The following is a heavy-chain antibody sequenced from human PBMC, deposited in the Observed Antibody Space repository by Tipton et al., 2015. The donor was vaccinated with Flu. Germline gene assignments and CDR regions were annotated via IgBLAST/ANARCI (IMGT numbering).Heavy chain of an antibody. CDR2: IYYSGTT. CDR3: AKEGSYNILTNYYNKGVDP. D-gene: IGHD3-9*01. J-gene: IGHJ5*02. CDR1: GGSISSSRYY. Sequence: TLSLTCTVSGGSISSSRYYWGWIRQPPGKGLEWIGSIYYSGTTYYNPSLKSRVTMSIDTSKNQFSLKVTSVTAADTAVYYCAKEGSYNILTNYYNKGVDPWGQGTLVIVSS. V-gene: IGHV4-39*07.